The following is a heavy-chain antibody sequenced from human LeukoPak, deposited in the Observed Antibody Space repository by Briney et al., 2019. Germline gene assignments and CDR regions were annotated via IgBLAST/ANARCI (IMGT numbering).Heavy chain of an antibody. CDR3: ARAGVCSTTSCDGGIDY. J-gene: IGHJ4*02. Sequence: GGSLRLSCAPSGFTFSSYNMKWVRQAPGKGLEWVSFISTTSNYIYYAGSVKGRFTISRDNAKNSLYLQMNSLRGEDAALYYCARAGVCSTTSCDGGIDYWGQGTLVTVSS. CDR1: GFTFSSYN. CDR2: ISTTSNYI. V-gene: IGHV3-21*06. D-gene: IGHD2-2*01.